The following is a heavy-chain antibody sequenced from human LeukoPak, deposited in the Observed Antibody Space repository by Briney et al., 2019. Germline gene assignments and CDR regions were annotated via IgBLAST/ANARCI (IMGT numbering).Heavy chain of an antibody. J-gene: IGHJ4*02. V-gene: IGHV3-7*01. Sequence: PGGSLRLSCAASGFIFSSYWMSWVRQAPGKGLEWVANIKQDGSETYYVDSLKGRYTISRGNAKNSLYLQMNSLRAEDTAVYYCARGLTRYSLGYYFDFWGQGSLVTVSS. CDR2: IKQDGSET. CDR3: ARGLTRYSLGYYFDF. CDR1: GFIFSSYW. D-gene: IGHD5-18*01.